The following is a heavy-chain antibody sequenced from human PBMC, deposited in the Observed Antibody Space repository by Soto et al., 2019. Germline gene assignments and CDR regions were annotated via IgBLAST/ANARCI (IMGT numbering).Heavy chain of an antibody. CDR1: GFTFSSYA. CDR2: ISGSGGST. Sequence: GGSLRLSCAASGFTFSSYAMSWVRQAPGKGLEWVSAISGSGGSTYYADSVKGRFTISRDNSKNTLYLQMNSLRAEDMAVFYCAKVRSSGWYYFDFWGQGTLVTVSS. CDR3: AKVRSSGWYYFDF. V-gene: IGHV3-23*01. D-gene: IGHD6-19*01. J-gene: IGHJ4*02.